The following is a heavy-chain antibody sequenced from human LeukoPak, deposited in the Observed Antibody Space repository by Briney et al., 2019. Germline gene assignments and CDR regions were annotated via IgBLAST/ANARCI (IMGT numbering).Heavy chain of an antibody. Sequence: ASVKVSCKASGYSFSTYDINWVRQAPGQGLEWLGWMRPKKSDTGYARKFQDRVTLTWNISTDTAYMELNSLTPEDTAVYFCAGGPPEDTSSGYWGQGTLVTVS. CDR2: MRPKKSDT. D-gene: IGHD3-22*01. J-gene: IGHJ4*02. V-gene: IGHV1-8*01. CDR3: AGGPPEDTSSGY. CDR1: GYSFSTYD.